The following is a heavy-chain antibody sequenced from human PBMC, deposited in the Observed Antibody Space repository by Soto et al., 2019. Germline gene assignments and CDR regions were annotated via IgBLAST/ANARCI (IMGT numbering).Heavy chain of an antibody. D-gene: IGHD3-9*01. J-gene: IGHJ4*02. CDR2: IYYSGST. CDR3: ARTGGYFDWLPPYYFDY. V-gene: IGHV4-59*08. CDR1: SGSSSSYY. Sequence: PSETLSLTSTGSSGSSSSYYWSWIRQPPGKGLGWIGYIYYSGSTNYNPSLKSRVTISVDTSKNQFSLKLSSVTAADTAVYYCARTGGYFDWLPPYYFDYWGQGTLVTVS.